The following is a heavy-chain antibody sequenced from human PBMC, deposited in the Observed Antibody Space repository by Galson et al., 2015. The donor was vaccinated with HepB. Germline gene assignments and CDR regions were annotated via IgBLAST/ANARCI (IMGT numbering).Heavy chain of an antibody. J-gene: IGHJ6*02. V-gene: IGHV5-51*01. CDR2: IYPGDSDT. CDR3: ARRGWFGELYYYYGMDV. D-gene: IGHD3-10*01. CDR1: GYSFTSYW. Sequence: QSGAEVKKPGESLKISCKGSGYSFTSYWIGWVRQMPGKGLEWMGIIYPGDSDTRYSPSFQGQVTISADKSISTAYLRWSSLKASDTAMYYCARRGWFGELYYYYGMDVWGQGTTVTVSS.